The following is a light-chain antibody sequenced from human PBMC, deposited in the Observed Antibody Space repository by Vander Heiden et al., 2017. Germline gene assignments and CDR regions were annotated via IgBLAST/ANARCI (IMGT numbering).Light chain of an antibody. Sequence: EIVLTQSPATLSLSPGERATLSCRASQSVARNLAWYQQKPGQAPRLLIYEASKRTTGTPGRSSGRWSGTDFTLTISRLQSEDSADYCGLQRNSWPLTFGGGTRVEIK. CDR3: LQRNSWPLT. V-gene: IGKV3-11*01. J-gene: IGKJ4*01. CDR1: QSVARN. CDR2: EAS.